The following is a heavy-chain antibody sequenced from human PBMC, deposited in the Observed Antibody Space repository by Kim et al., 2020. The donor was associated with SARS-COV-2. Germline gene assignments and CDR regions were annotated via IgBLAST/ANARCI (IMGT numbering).Heavy chain of an antibody. V-gene: IGHV1-8*01. Sequence: KSQGRVTMTRNTSISTAYMELSSLRSEDTAVYYCARANDVVVVAASWFDPWGQGTLVTVSS. D-gene: IGHD2-15*01. J-gene: IGHJ5*02. CDR3: ARANDVVVVAASWFDP.